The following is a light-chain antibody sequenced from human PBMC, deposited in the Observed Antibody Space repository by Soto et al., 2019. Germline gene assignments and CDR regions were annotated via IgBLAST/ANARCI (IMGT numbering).Light chain of an antibody. CDR3: MQGTHWPPYT. CDR1: QSLVHSDGDTY. Sequence: DVVMTQSPLSLPVNLGEPAAISCRSTQSLVHSDGDTYLSWSHQRPGQSPRRLIFRVSKRDFGVPPRFIGSGSGTDFTLEITSVEAEDVGVYYCMQGTHWPPYTFGQGTRLEIK. V-gene: IGKV2-30*02. J-gene: IGKJ2*01. CDR2: RVS.